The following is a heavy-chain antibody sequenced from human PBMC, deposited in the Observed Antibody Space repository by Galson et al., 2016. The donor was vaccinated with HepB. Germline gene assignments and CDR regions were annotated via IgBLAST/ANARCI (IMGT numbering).Heavy chain of an antibody. J-gene: IGHJ4*02. CDR1: SGSLSGYY. Sequence: SETLSLTCAVYSGSLSGYYWSWIRQPPGKGLEWIGEINHSGTTNYNLSLRSRVTISLDTSKNQFSLKLSSLTAADTAVYYCARGIVVVPAAHFDYWGQGTLVTVSS. CDR2: INHSGTT. CDR3: ARGIVVVPAAHFDY. D-gene: IGHD2-2*01. V-gene: IGHV4-34*01.